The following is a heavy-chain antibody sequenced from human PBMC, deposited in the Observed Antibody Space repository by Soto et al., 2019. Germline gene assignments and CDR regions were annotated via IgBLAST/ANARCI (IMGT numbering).Heavy chain of an antibody. J-gene: IGHJ4*02. Sequence: QVQLVESGGGVVQPGRPLRLSCAASGFTFSSYGMHWVRQAPGKGLEWVAVIWYDGSNKYYADSVKGRFTISRDNSKNTLYLQMNSLRAEDTAVYYCARGGGGDPPRFDYWGQGTLVTVSS. CDR1: GFTFSSYG. CDR3: ARGGGGDPPRFDY. CDR2: IWYDGSNK. V-gene: IGHV3-33*01. D-gene: IGHD3-16*01.